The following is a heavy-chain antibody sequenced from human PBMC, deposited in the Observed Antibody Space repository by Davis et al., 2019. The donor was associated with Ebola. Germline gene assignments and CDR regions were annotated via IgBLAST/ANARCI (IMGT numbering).Heavy chain of an antibody. J-gene: IGHJ3*02. V-gene: IGHV1-69*13. CDR3: ARFGIVGATNAFDI. D-gene: IGHD1-26*01. CDR1: GGTFSSYA. CDR2: IIPIFGTA. Sequence: SVKVSCKASGGTFSSYAISWVRQAPGQGLEWMGGIIPIFGTANYAQKFPGRVTITADESTSTAYMELSSLRSEDTAVYYCARFGIVGATNAFDIWGQGTMVTVSS.